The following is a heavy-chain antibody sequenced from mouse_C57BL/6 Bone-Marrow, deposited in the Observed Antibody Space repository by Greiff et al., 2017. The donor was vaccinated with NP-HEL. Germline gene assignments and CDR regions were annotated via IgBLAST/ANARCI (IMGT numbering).Heavy chain of an antibody. Sequence: VKLMESGPGLVAPSQSLSITCTVSGFSLTSYGVDWVRQSPGKGLEWLGVIWGVGSTNYNSALKSRLSISKDNSKSQFFLKMNSLQTDDTAMYYFARLYGSSAYWGQGTLVTVSA. J-gene: IGHJ3*01. CDR2: IWGVGST. V-gene: IGHV2-6*01. CDR3: ARLYGSSAY. D-gene: IGHD1-1*01. CDR1: GFSLTSYG.